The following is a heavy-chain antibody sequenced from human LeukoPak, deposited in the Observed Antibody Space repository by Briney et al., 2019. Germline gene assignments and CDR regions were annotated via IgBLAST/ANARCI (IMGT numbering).Heavy chain of an antibody. Sequence: SETLSLTCAVYGGSFSGYYWGWIRQPPGKGLEWIGSIYYSGSTYYNPSLKSRVTISVETSKNQFSLKLSSVTAADTAVYYCARLRETYYYDSSGYYYFDYWGQGTLVTVSS. D-gene: IGHD3-22*01. CDR2: IYYSGST. CDR1: GGSFSGYY. CDR3: ARLRETYYYDSSGYYYFDY. V-gene: IGHV4-39*01. J-gene: IGHJ4*02.